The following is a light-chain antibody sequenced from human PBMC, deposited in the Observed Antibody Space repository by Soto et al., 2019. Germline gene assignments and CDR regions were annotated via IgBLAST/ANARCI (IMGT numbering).Light chain of an antibody. CDR2: AAS. CDR3: QQDKTYSLT. J-gene: IGKJ4*01. V-gene: IGKV1-9*01. Sequence: DIQLTQSPSFLSASVGDRVTITCRASQDISSHLAWYQQKPGKAPKLLIYAASTLQSGVPSGFVGSGSGTEFTLTITSLQPEDFATYDCQQDKTYSLTFGGGTKVEIK. CDR1: QDISSH.